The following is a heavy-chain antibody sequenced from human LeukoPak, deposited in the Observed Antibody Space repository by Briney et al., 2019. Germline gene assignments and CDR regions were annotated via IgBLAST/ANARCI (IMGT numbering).Heavy chain of an antibody. CDR2: IYYSGST. Sequence: SETLSLTCTVSGGSISSYYWSWIRQPPGKGLEWIGYIYYSGSTNYNPSLKSRVTISVDTSKNQFSLKLSSATAADTAVYYCARGGSHPDYGDYEVDYWGQGTLVTVSS. V-gene: IGHV4-59*01. CDR3: ARGGSHPDYGDYEVDY. CDR1: GGSISSYY. D-gene: IGHD4-17*01. J-gene: IGHJ4*02.